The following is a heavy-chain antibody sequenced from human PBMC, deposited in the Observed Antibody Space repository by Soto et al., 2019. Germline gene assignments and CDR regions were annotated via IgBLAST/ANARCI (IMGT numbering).Heavy chain of an antibody. V-gene: IGHV4-59*08. J-gene: IGHJ4*02. CDR1: GGSISSYY. D-gene: IGHD4-17*01. Sequence: QVQLQESGPGLVKPSETLSLTCTVSGGSISSYYWSWIRQPPGKGLEWIGYIHYSGSTNYNPSLKLRVTISVATSKNQFSLKLRSVTAADTAVYYCASRYGGTLDYWGQGTLVTVSS. CDR2: IHYSGST. CDR3: ASRYGGTLDY.